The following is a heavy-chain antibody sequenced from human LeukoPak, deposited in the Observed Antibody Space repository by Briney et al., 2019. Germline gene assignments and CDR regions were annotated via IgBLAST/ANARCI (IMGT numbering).Heavy chain of an antibody. J-gene: IGHJ3*02. D-gene: IGHD4-17*01. CDR1: GYTLTELS. CDR2: FDPEDGET. Sequence: ASVKVSCKVSGYTLTELSMHWVRQAPGKGLEWMGGFDPEDGETIYAQKFQGRVTMTEDTSTDTAYMELSSLRSEDTAVYYCATDSPRDYDDAFDIWGQGTMVTVSS. V-gene: IGHV1-24*01. CDR3: ATDSPRDYDDAFDI.